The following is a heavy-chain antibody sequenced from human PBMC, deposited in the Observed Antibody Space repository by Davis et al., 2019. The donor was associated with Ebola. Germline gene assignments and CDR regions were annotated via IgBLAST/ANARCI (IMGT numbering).Heavy chain of an antibody. CDR1: GYTFTSYG. Sequence: AASVKVSCKASGYTFTSYGISWVRQGPGKGLEWVSAISGSGGSTYYADSVKGRFTISRDNSKNTLYLQMNSLRAEDTAVYYCARDTYYYYNTMDVWGKGTTVTVSS. J-gene: IGHJ6*04. CDR2: ISGSGGST. V-gene: IGHV3-23*01. CDR3: ARDTYYYYNTMDV.